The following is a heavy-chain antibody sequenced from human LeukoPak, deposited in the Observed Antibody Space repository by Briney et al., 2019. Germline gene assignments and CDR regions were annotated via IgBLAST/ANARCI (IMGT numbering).Heavy chain of an antibody. V-gene: IGHV3-23*01. CDR1: GFTFSNYD. J-gene: IGHJ4*02. CDR2: ISGSGGST. D-gene: IGHD3-22*01. CDR3: AKDLLVYDSIYEWPYYFDY. Sequence: PGGSLRLSSAASGFTFSNYDMNWVRQAPGKGLEWVSAISGSGGSTYYADSVKGRFTISRDNSKNTLYLQMNSLRAEDTAVYYCAKDLLVYDSIYEWPYYFDYWGQGTLVTVSS.